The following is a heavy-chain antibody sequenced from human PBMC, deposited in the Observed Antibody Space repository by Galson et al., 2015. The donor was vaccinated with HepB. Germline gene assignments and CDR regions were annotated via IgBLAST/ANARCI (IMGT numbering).Heavy chain of an antibody. J-gene: IGHJ5*02. CDR2: ISSSSTTI. D-gene: IGHD1-26*01. V-gene: IGHV3-48*04. CDR1: TFIFSTYS. CDR3: ARKGIVGATIGWFDP. Sequence: SLRLSCAASTFIFSTYSMDWVRQAPGKGLEWVSYISSSSTTIYYADSVKGRFTISRDNAKNSLYPQMNSLRAEDTAVYYCARKGIVGATIGWFDPWGQGTLVTVSS.